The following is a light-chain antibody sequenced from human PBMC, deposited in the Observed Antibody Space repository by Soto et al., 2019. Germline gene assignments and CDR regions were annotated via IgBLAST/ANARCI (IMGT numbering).Light chain of an antibody. V-gene: IGLV2-11*01. J-gene: IGLJ1*01. CDR3: CSYAGSYTFEV. CDR1: SSDVGGYNY. Sequence: QSALTQPRSVSGSPVQSVTISCTGTSSDVGGYNYVSWYQQHPGKAPKLMIYDVSKRPSGVPDRFSGSKSGNTASLTISGLQAEDEADYYCCSYAGSYTFEVFGTGTKLTVL. CDR2: DVS.